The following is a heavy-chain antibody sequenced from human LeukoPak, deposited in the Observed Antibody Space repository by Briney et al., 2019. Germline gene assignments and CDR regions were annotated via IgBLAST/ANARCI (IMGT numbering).Heavy chain of an antibody. V-gene: IGHV4-59*08. D-gene: IGHD6-13*01. CDR1: GGSISSYY. CDR3: ARLGYTSGWFGGWFDP. J-gene: IGHJ5*02. CDR2: IYYSGST. Sequence: PSETLSLTCTVSGGSISSYYWSWIRQPPGKGLEWIGYIYYSGSTNYNPSLKSRVTISVDTSKNQFSLKLTSVTAADTAVYYCARLGYTSGWFGGWFDPWGQGTLVTVSS.